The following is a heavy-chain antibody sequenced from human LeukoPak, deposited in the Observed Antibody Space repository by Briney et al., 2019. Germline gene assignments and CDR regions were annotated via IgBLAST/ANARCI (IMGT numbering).Heavy chain of an antibody. Sequence: PGGSLRLSCAASGFTFSNYEMNWVRQAPGRGLEWVSYISSSGLTMYYADSAKGRFIISRDNAKNSLYLQMNSLRAEDTAVYYCARRTTGDDYWGQGTLVTVSS. V-gene: IGHV3-48*03. CDR2: ISSSGLTM. CDR3: ARRTTGDDY. J-gene: IGHJ4*02. D-gene: IGHD4-17*01. CDR1: GFTFSNYE.